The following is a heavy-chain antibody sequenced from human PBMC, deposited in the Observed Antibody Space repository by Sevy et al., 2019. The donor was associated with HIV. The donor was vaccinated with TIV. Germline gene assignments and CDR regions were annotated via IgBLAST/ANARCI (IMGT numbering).Heavy chain of an antibody. CDR2: IYNSEQT. Sequence: SETLSLTCTVSGGSVTSGDYSLGWFRQPPGKGLEWIGCIYNSEQTYYNPSLKSRVTISVDASQNLFSLKLTSGTAADTAVYYCAQWLAATALFHSWGQGTLVTVSS. CDR1: GGSVTSGDYS. J-gene: IGHJ4*02. D-gene: IGHD1-26*01. V-gene: IGHV4-39*02. CDR3: AQWLAATALFHS.